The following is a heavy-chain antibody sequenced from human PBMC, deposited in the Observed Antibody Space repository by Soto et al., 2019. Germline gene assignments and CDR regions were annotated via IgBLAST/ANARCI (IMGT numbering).Heavy chain of an antibody. CDR1: GFTFSSYG. D-gene: IGHD1-7*01. V-gene: IGHV3-33*01. CDR2: IWYDGSNK. Sequence: QVQLVESGGGVVQPGRSLRLSCAASGFTFSSYGMHWVHQAPGKGLEWVAVIWYDGSNKYYADSVKGRFTISRDNSKNTLYLQMNSLRAEDTAVYYCARGWAGTPNDAFDIWGQGTMVTVSS. CDR3: ARGWAGTPNDAFDI. J-gene: IGHJ3*02.